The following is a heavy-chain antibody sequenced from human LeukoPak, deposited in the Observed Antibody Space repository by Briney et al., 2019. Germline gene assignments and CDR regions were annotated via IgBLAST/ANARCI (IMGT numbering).Heavy chain of an antibody. J-gene: IGHJ6*03. D-gene: IGHD2-2*01. V-gene: IGHV3-21*01. CDR2: ISSSSSYI. Sequence: PGGSLRLSCAASGFTFSSYWMSWVRQAPGKGLEWVSSISSSSSYIYYADSVKGRFTIARDSAKNSLYLQMNSLRAEDTAVYYCARQCGGTSCARYYYYYMDVWGKGTTVTVSS. CDR3: ARQCGGTSCARYYYYYMDV. CDR1: GFTFSSYW.